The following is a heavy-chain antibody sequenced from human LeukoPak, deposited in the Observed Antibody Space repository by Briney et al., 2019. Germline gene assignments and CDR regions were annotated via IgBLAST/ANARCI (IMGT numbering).Heavy chain of an antibody. CDR2: INHSGST. J-gene: IGHJ3*02. V-gene: IGHV4-34*01. D-gene: IGHD3-10*01. CDR3: AREYYYGSGSLDI. Sequence: PSETLSLTCAVYGGSFSGYYRSWIRQPPGKGLEWIGEINHSGSTNYNPSLKSRVTISVDTSKNQFSLKLSSVTAADTAVYYCAREYYYGSGSLDIWGQGTMVTVSS. CDR1: GGSFSGYY.